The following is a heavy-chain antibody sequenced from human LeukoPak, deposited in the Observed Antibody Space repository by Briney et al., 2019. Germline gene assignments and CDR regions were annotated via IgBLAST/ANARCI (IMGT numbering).Heavy chain of an antibody. CDR1: GGSISSYY. J-gene: IGHJ6*02. D-gene: IGHD2-2*01. CDR3: ARSCSSTSCYRDVYYYGMDV. Sequence: SETLSLTCTVSGGSISSYYWSWIRQPPGKGLEWIGYIYYSGSTNYNPSLKSRVTISVDTSKNQFSLKLSSVTAADTAVYYCARSCSSTSCYRDVYYYGMDVWGQGTTVTVSS. V-gene: IGHV4-59*08. CDR2: IYYSGST.